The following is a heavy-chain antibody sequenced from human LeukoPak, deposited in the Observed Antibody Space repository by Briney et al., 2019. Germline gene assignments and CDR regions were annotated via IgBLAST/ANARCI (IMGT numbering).Heavy chain of an antibody. CDR1: GFTFSSHW. D-gene: IGHD3-22*01. CDR2: INSDGSNT. CDR3: ARRIVTYYYDSSGSLVAFDI. Sequence: PGGSLRLSCAASGFTFSSHWMHWVRQVPGKGLVWVSRINSDGSNTNYADSVKGRFTISRDSAKNTLYLQMNSLRAEDTALYYCARRIVTYYYDSSGSLVAFDIWGQGTMVTVSS. V-gene: IGHV3-74*01. J-gene: IGHJ3*02.